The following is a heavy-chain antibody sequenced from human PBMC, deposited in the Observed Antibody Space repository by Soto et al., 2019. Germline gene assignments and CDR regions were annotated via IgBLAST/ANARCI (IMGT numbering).Heavy chain of an antibody. J-gene: IGHJ3*02. V-gene: IGHV1-3*04. CDR1: GYTFTNHF. Sequence: ASVKVSCKTSGYTFTNHFMHWVRQAPGQRPEWMGCINTGNGDTKYSQNFQGRLTFGRDTSASSAYMELTSLRSDDTAVYYCARDKSDPLSTSSLPDAFDIWGQGTMVTVSS. D-gene: IGHD2-2*01. CDR2: INTGNGDT. CDR3: ARDKSDPLSTSSLPDAFDI.